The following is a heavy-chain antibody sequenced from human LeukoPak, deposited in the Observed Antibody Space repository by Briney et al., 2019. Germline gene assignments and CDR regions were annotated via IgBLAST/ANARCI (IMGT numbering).Heavy chain of an antibody. D-gene: IGHD3-22*01. CDR1: GFTISSYE. Sequence: GGSLRLSCAASGFTISSYEMNWVRQAPGKGLEWVSYISSSGSTIYYADSVKGRFTISRDNAKNSLYLQMNSLRAEDTAVYYCASQREYYYDSSGYNWGQGTLVTVSS. J-gene: IGHJ4*02. V-gene: IGHV3-48*03. CDR3: ASQREYYYDSSGYN. CDR2: ISSSGSTI.